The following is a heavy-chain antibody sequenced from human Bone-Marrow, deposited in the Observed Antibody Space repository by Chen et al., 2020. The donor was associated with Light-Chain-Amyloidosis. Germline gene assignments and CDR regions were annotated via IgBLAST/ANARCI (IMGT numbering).Heavy chain of an antibody. D-gene: IGHD2-2*01. Sequence: QVQLVQSGAEVKEPGASVKVSFQASGYTFTYYPMNWVRQAPGQGLEWMGRINPSGGSTFYAQKFQGRVTMTRDTSTSTVYMELTSLRSDDTAVYYCAREGEDANLDWFDPWGQGTLVTVSS. CDR2: INPSGGST. CDR1: GYTFTYYP. J-gene: IGHJ5*02. V-gene: IGHV1-46*01. CDR3: AREGEDANLDWFDP.